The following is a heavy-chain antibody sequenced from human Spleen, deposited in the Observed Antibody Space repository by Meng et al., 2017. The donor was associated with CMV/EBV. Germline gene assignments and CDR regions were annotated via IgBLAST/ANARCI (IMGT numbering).Heavy chain of an antibody. CDR1: GFTFSSYW. D-gene: IGHD3-22*01. J-gene: IGHJ5*02. V-gene: IGHV3-74*01. CDR3: ARGVTMIVVEGYNWFDP. CDR2: INSDGSST. Sequence: LSLTCAASGFTFSSYWMHWVRQAPGKGLVWVSRINSDGSSTSYADSVKGRFTISRDNAKNTLYLQMNSLRAEDTAVYYCARGVTMIVVEGYNWFDPWGQGTLVTVSS.